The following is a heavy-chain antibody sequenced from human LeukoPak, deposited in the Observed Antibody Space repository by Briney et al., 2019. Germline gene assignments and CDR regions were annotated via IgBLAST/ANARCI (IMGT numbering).Heavy chain of an antibody. CDR3: AKDLAYWGSNYYYYGMDV. CDR1: GFTFSGYG. J-gene: IGHJ6*02. CDR2: IRYDGSNK. D-gene: IGHD7-27*01. Sequence: GGSLRLSCAASGFTFSGYGMHWVRQAPGKGLEWVAFIRYDGSNKYYADSVKGRFTISRDNSKNTLYLQMNSLRAEDTAVYYCAKDLAYWGSNYYYYGMDVWGQGTTVTVSS. V-gene: IGHV3-30*02.